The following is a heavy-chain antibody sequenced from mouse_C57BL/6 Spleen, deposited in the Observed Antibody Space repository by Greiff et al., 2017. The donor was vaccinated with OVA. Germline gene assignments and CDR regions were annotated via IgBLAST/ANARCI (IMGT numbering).Heavy chain of an antibody. D-gene: IGHD2-4*01. V-gene: IGHV10-1*01. CDR2: LRSKSNNYAT. J-gene: IGHJ3*01. Sequence: GGGLVQPKGSLKLSCAASGFSFNTYAMNWVRQAPGKGLEWVARLRSKSNNYATYYADSVKDRFTISRDDSESMLYLEMNNLKTEDTAMYYCVRPDDYDGFAYWGQGTLVTVSA. CDR3: VRPDDYDGFAY. CDR1: GFSFNTYA.